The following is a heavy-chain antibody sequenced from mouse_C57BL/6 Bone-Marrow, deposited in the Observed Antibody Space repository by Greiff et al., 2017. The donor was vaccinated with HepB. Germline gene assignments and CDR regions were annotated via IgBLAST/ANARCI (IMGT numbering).Heavy chain of an antibody. CDR2: FYPRSGNT. J-gene: IGHJ3*01. D-gene: IGHD2-5*01. CDR1: GYTFTSYG. V-gene: IGHV1-81*01. Sequence: VKLRQSGAELARPGASVKLSCKASGYTFTSYGISWVKQRTGQGLEWIGEFYPRSGNTYYNEKFKGKATLTADKSSSTAYMELRSLTSEDSAVYFCARCRYSNLGAYWGQGTLVTVSA. CDR3: ARCRYSNLGAY.